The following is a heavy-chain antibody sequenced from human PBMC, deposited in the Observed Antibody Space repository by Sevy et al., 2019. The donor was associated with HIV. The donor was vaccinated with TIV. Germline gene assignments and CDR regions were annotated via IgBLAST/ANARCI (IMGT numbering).Heavy chain of an antibody. CDR2: INPDSGGP. CDR1: GYTFTGYY. J-gene: IGHJ4*02. Sequence: ASVKVSCKASGYTFTGYYMHWVRQAPGQGLEWMGWINPDSGGPNYAPKFQGRVTLTRDTSISKADMELSRLKSDDTAVYYCVRDDRDGYFDYWGQGTLVTVSS. CDR3: VRDDRDGYFDY. V-gene: IGHV1-2*02.